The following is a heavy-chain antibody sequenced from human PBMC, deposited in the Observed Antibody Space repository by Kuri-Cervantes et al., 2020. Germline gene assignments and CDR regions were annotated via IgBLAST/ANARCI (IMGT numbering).Heavy chain of an antibody. J-gene: IGHJ6*02. V-gene: IGHV5-51*01. CDR3: ARQGPLDYYYGMDV. CDR2: IYPGDSDT. Sequence: KVSCKASGYTFTSYGISWVRQMPGKGLEWMGIIYPGDSDTRYSPSFQGQVTISADKSISTAYLQWSSLKASDTAMYYCARQGPLDYYYGMDVWGQGTTVTVSS. CDR1: GYTFTSYG.